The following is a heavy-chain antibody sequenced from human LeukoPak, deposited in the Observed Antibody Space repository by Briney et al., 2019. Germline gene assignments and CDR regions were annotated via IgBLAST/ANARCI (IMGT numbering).Heavy chain of an antibody. D-gene: IGHD4-17*01. V-gene: IGHV3-30-3*01. Sequence: GGSLRLSCAASGFTFSSYAMHWVRQAPGKGLEWVAVISYDGSNKYYADSVKGRFTISRDNSKNTLYLQMNSLRAEDTAVYYCARPMTTVTTPLYYWGQGTLVTVSS. J-gene: IGHJ4*02. CDR3: ARPMTTVTTPLYY. CDR2: ISYDGSNK. CDR1: GFTFSSYA.